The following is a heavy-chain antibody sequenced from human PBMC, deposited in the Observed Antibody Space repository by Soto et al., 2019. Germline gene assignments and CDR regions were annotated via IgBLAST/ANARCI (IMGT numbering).Heavy chain of an antibody. CDR1: GFTISGHW. CDR2: IKSDGSST. V-gene: IGHV3-74*01. Sequence: GGSLRLSCAASGFTISGHWMHWVRRAPGKGLVWVSRIKSDGSSTSYADSVKGRFTISGDNAKNTLYLQMNSLRVEDTAVYYCAREVAPATLPPSSLMDVWGQGTTVTVSS. CDR3: AREVAPATLPPSSLMDV. J-gene: IGHJ6*02. D-gene: IGHD2-2*01.